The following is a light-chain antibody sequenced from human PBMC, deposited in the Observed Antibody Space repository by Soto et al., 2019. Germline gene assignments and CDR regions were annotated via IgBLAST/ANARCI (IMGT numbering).Light chain of an antibody. Sequence: DIQMTQSLSSLSASVGDRVTITCRASQSISNSLSWYQQKPGKAPKFLIYVASTLQRGVPSRFSGSGSGTDLPLTISSLQPEDVATYYCQQTFSPPYTFGQGTKLEIK. CDR3: QQTFSPPYT. CDR2: VAS. J-gene: IGKJ2*01. CDR1: QSISNS. V-gene: IGKV1-39*01.